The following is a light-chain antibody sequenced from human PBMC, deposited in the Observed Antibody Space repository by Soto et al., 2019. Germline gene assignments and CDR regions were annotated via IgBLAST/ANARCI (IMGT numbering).Light chain of an antibody. CDR2: GAS. CDR3: QQYGSSPRT. Sequence: ESVLTQSPGTLSLSPGERATLSCRASQSVSSSYLAWYQQKPGQAPRLLIYGASSRATGIPDRFSGSGSGTDFTLTISGLEPEDFAVYYCQQYGSSPRTLGQGTKLEIK. V-gene: IGKV3-20*01. J-gene: IGKJ2*02. CDR1: QSVSSSY.